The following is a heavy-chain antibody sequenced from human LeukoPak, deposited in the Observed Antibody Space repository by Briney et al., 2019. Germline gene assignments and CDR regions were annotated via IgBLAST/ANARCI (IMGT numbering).Heavy chain of an antibody. CDR2: IYYSGST. CDR1: GGSINSYY. V-gene: IGHV4-59*12. Sequence: PSETLSLTCTVSGGSINSYYWSWIRQPPGKGLEWIGYIYYSGSTNYNPSLKSRVTISVDTSKNQFSLKLSSVTAADTAVYYCARDKGPTDVWGKGTTVTVSS. CDR3: ARDKGPTDV. J-gene: IGHJ6*04.